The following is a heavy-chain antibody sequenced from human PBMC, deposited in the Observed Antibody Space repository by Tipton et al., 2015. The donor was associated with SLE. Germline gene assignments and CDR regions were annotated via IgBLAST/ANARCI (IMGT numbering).Heavy chain of an antibody. V-gene: IGHV4-34*09. Sequence: TLSLTCAVYGGSFSGYYWSWIRQPPGKGLEWIGEINHSGSTNYNPSLKSRVTISVDTSKNQFSLKLSSVTAADTAVYFCAREGSGWYYFDYWGQGTLVTVSS. CDR3: AREGSGWYYFDY. CDR1: GGSFSGYY. CDR2: INHSGST. J-gene: IGHJ4*02. D-gene: IGHD6-19*01.